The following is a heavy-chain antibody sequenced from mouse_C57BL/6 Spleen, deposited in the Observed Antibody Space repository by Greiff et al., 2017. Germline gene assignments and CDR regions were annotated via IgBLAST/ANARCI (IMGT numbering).Heavy chain of an antibody. CDR3: ARLEGDAMED. CDR2: ISSGSSTI. J-gene: IGHJ4*01. CDR1: GFTFSDYG. Sequence: DVKLVESGGGLVKPGGSLKLSCAASGFTFSDYGMHWVRQAPEKGLEWVAYISSGSSTIYYADTVKGRFTISRDNAKNTLFLQMTSLGSEDTARYYCARLEGDAMEDWGQGTSVTVSS. V-gene: IGHV5-17*01.